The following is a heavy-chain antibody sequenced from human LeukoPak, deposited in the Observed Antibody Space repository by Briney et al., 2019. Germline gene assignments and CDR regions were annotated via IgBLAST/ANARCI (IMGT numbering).Heavy chain of an antibody. J-gene: IGHJ4*02. CDR2: INQDGSEK. CDR1: GFTFSNYW. V-gene: IGHV3-7*01. CDR3: ARIPEWRNYLDY. Sequence: PGGSLRLSCAASGFTFSNYWMSWVRQAPGKGLEWVANINQDGSEKNYVDSVKGRFTISRGNAKNSLYLQMNSLRAEDTAVYYCARIPEWRNYLDYWGQGTLVTVSS. D-gene: IGHD3-3*01.